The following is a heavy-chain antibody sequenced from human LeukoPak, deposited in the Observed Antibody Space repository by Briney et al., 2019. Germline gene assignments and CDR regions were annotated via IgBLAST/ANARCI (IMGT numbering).Heavy chain of an antibody. J-gene: IGHJ4*02. CDR3: ARDSYGRPYDY. CDR1: GLTFSSYS. V-gene: IGHV3-21*01. D-gene: IGHD5-18*01. Sequence: GGSLRLSCAASGLTFSSYSMSWVRQAPGKGLEWVSSISSSSSYIYYTDSMKGRFTISRDNAKNSLYLQMNSLRAEDTAVYYCARDSYGRPYDYWGQGTLVTVSS. CDR2: ISSSSSYI.